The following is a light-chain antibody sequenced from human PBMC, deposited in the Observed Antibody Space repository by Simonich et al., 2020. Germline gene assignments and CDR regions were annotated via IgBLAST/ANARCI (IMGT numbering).Light chain of an antibody. V-gene: IGLV2-14*02. CDR1: SRDVGSYNL. CDR3: SSYTSSSTLVV. CDR2: DVS. J-gene: IGLJ2*01. Sequence: QSALTQPASVSGSPGQSITISCTGTSRDVGSYNLVSWYQKHPGKAPKLMIYDVSNRPSGVSNRFSGSKSGNTASLTISGLQAEDEADYYCSSYTSSSTLVVFGGGTKLTVL.